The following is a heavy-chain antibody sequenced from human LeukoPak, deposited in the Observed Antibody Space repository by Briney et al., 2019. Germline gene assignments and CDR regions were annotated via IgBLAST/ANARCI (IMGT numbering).Heavy chain of an antibody. J-gene: IGHJ4*02. D-gene: IGHD3-10*01. CDR2: ITYDGYYK. V-gene: IGHV3-30*03. CDR3: ARDLSPVVRASPMGY. CDR1: GFSFTSYG. Sequence: GTSLRLSCAASGFSFTSYGMHWVRQAPGKGLEWVALITYDGYYKYYSDSVKGRFTISSDTSKNTLYLQMNSLRAEDTAVYYCARDLSPVVRASPMGYWGQGTLVTVSS.